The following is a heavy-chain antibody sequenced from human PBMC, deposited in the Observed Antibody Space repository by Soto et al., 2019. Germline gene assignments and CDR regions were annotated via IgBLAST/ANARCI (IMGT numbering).Heavy chain of an antibody. CDR3: ARGPSSYVGVNWFDP. J-gene: IGHJ5*02. CDR1: GDTFSSYA. CDR2: IIPIFGTA. V-gene: IGHV1-69*13. D-gene: IGHD1-26*01. Sequence: ASVKGSFQTSGDTFSSYAISWVRQSPRQGLEWMGGIIPIFGTANYAQKFQGRVTITADESTSTAYMELSSLRSEDTAVYYCARGPSSYVGVNWFDPWGQGTLVTVSS.